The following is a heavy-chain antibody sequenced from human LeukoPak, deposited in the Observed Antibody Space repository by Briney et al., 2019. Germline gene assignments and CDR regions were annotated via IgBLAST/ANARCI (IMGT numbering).Heavy chain of an antibody. V-gene: IGHV4-59*01. Sequence: ASETLSLTCTVSGGSISSYYWSWIRQPPGKGLEWIGYIYYSGSTNYNPSLKSRVTISVDTSKNQFSLKLSSVTAADTAVYYCARVTYYYDSSGYYSAFRISGHAQGSPSLQ. J-gene: IGHJ3*02. D-gene: IGHD3-22*01. CDR1: GGSISSYY. CDR3: ARVTYYYDSSGYYSAFRI. CDR2: IYYSGST.